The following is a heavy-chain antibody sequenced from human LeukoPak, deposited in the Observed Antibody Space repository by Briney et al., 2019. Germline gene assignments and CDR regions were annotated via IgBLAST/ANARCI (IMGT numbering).Heavy chain of an antibody. CDR1: GGSISNYY. CDR3: ARVAPLGYCTNGVCSHFDY. J-gene: IGHJ4*02. V-gene: IGHV4-59*01. D-gene: IGHD2-8*01. Sequence: PSETLSLTCTVSGGSISNYYWNWIRQPPGKGLEWIGYIYYSGSTNYNPSLKSRVTISVDTSKNQFSLKLSSVTAADTAVYYCARVAPLGYCTNGVCSHFDYWGQGTLVTVSS. CDR2: IYYSGST.